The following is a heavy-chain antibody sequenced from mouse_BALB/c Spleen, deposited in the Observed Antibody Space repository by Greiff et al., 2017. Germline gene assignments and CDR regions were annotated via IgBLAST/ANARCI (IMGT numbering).Heavy chain of an antibody. J-gene: IGHJ4*01. CDR3: ARKEDGYYLYAMDY. D-gene: IGHD2-3*01. CDR1: GFTFSSYT. Sequence: VQLKESGGGLVQPGGSLKLSCAASGFTFSSYTMSWVRQTPEKRLEWVAYISNGGGSTYYPDTVKGRFTISRDNAKNTLYLQMSSLKSEDTAMYYCARKEDGYYLYAMDYWGQGTSVTVSS. CDR2: ISNGGGST. V-gene: IGHV5-12-2*01.